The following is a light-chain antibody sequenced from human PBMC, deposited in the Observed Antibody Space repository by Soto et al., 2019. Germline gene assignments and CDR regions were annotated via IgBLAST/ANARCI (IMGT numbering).Light chain of an antibody. Sequence: QSALTQPPSASGSPGQSVTISCTGTSSDVGGYNYVSWYQQHPGKAPKLMIYEVSKRPSGVPDRCSGSKSGNTASLTVSGLQAEDEADYYGCSYAGSNNFARVFGGGTKLTVL. CDR2: EVS. V-gene: IGLV2-8*01. CDR1: SSDVGGYNY. CDR3: CSYAGSNNFARV. J-gene: IGLJ2*01.